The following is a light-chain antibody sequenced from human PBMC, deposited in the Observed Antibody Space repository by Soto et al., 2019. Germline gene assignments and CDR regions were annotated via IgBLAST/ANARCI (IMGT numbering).Light chain of an antibody. V-gene: IGKV3D-15*01. CDR3: QQYNNWPRT. CDR2: GAS. CDR1: QSVSSN. Sequence: EIVMTQSPATLSGSPGERATLSCGASQSVSSNLAWYQQKPGQAPRPLIYGASTRATGTPPRFSGSGSGTEFTLTISSLQSEDFAVYYCQQYNNWPRTFGQGTKVDTK. J-gene: IGKJ1*01.